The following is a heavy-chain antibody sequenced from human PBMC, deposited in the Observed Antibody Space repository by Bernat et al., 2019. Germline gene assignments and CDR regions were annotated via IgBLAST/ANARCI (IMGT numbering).Heavy chain of an antibody. CDR2: IYSGGST. D-gene: IGHD3-10*01. J-gene: IGHJ4*02. V-gene: IGHV3-66*01. CDR3: ARDPYYGAGRK. CDR1: GFTVSSYY. Sequence: EVQLVESGGGLVQPGGSLRLSCAASGFTVSSYYMSWVRQAPGKGLEWVSVIYSGGSTYYADSEKGRFTISRDNSKNTLYLQMNSLRAEDTAVYYCARDPYYGAGRKGGQGTLVTVSS.